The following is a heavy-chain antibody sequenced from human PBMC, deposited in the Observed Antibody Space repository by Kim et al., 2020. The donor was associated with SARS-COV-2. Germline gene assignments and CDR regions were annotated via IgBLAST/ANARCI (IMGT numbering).Heavy chain of an antibody. CDR3: ARHLYNWNDPFDY. Sequence: YNPTPKSRVTVSVDTSKNQFSLKLSSVTAADTAVYYCARHLYNWNDPFDYWGQGTLVTVSS. D-gene: IGHD1-20*01. J-gene: IGHJ4*02. V-gene: IGHV4-39*01.